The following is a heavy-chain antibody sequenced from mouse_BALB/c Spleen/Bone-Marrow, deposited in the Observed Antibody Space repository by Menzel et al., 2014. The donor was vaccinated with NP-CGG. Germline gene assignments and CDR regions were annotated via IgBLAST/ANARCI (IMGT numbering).Heavy chain of an antibody. D-gene: IGHD1-1*01. Sequence: EVQVVESGGGLVQPGGSLNLACVASGFDFASYWMRWARQAPGKGLEWIGEINPGSSTINYTPSLKDKFIISRNNAKNALYQQMSKVRSEDAALYYCTRQGYYDYHDNWGQGTTLTVSS. CDR1: GFDFASYW. CDR3: TRQGYYDYHDN. V-gene: IGHV4-2*02. J-gene: IGHJ2*01. CDR2: INPGSSTI.